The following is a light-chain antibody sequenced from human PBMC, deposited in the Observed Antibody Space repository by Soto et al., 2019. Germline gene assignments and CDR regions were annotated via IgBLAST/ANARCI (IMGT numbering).Light chain of an antibody. CDR3: QQANSFPLT. V-gene: IGKV1-6*01. Sequence: AIQMTQFPSSLSASVGDRVTITCRASQDIRSDLGWYQQRPGKAPNLLIYAASSLQSGVPSRFSGSGAGTDFTLTISSLQPEDFATYYCQQANSFPLTFGGGTKVEIK. CDR2: AAS. CDR1: QDIRSD. J-gene: IGKJ4*01.